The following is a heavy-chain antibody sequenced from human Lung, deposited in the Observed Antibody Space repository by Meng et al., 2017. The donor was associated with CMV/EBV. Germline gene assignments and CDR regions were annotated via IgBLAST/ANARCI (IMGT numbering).Heavy chain of an antibody. CDR3: ARMRHSSSWTFFDY. Sequence: SGYTFTGYYMNWVRQAPGQGLEWMGWINPNSGGTNYAQKFQGRVTMTRDTSISTAYMELSRLRSDDTAVYYCARMRHSSSWTFFDYWGQGTLVTVSS. V-gene: IGHV1-2*02. J-gene: IGHJ4*02. D-gene: IGHD6-13*01. CDR1: GYTFTGYY. CDR2: INPNSGGT.